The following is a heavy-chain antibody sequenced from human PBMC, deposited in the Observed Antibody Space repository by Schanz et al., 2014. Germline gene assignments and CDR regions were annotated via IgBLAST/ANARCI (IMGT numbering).Heavy chain of an antibody. CDR1: GGTFSSST. V-gene: IGHV1-69*02. Sequence: QVQLVQSGAEVKKPGSSVKVSCKASGGTFSSSTLTWVRQAPGQGLEWMGRIIPILDKTNYAQKFQGRVTMTADKSTSTVYMEVSGLRSEDTAVYYCARSAGRDFWSGYYTRFDYWGQGTLVTVSS. D-gene: IGHD3-3*01. J-gene: IGHJ4*02. CDR2: IIPILDKT. CDR3: ARSAGRDFWSGYYTRFDY.